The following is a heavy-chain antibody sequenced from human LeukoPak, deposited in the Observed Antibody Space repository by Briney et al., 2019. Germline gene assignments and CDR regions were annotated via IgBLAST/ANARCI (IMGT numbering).Heavy chain of an antibody. CDR1: GFTFSTYW. J-gene: IGHJ4*02. V-gene: IGHV3-74*01. Sequence: GGSLRLSCAASGFTFSTYWMHRVRQAPGKGLVWVSHINSDGSSTSYADSVKGRFTFSRGNAKNTLYLQMNNLRADDTAVYYCARGVAGYDYWGQGTLVTVSS. CDR3: ARGVAGYDY. D-gene: IGHD6-19*01. CDR2: INSDGSST.